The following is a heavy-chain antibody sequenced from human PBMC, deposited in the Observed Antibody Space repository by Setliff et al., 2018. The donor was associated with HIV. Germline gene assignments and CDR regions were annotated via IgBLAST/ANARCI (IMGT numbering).Heavy chain of an antibody. CDR1: GFTFSTYA. Sequence: GSLRLSCAASGFTFSTYAMSWVRQAPGKGLEWVSVISGSGGSTYYADFVKGRFTISRDNSKNTLYLRMNSLRADDTAVYYCVRDLTTIVTRKVFDIWGQGTMVTVSS. D-gene: IGHD4-4*01. CDR2: ISGSGGST. V-gene: IGHV3-23*01. CDR3: VRDLTTIVTRKVFDI. J-gene: IGHJ3*02.